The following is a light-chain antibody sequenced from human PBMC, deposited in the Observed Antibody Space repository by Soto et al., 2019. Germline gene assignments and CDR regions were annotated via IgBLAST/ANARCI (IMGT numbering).Light chain of an antibody. J-gene: IGKJ5*01. Sequence: EIVMTQSPGTLSVSPGERATLSCRASQSVSSNLAWYQQTPGQAPRLLIYVASTRATGIPARFSGSGSGTELSLTINSLQSEDFAVYYCQQYNNWPLTFGQGTRLEIK. CDR3: QQYNNWPLT. CDR1: QSVSSN. CDR2: VAS. V-gene: IGKV3-15*01.